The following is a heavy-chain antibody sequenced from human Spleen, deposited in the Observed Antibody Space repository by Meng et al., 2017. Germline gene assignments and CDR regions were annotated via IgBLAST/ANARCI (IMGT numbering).Heavy chain of an antibody. CDR2: IWYDGSNK. V-gene: IGHV3-33*01. D-gene: IGHD5/OR15-5a*01. CDR1: GFTFSSYG. J-gene: IGHJ4*02. Sequence: GESLKISCAASGFTFSSYGMHWVRQAPGKGLEWVAVIWYDGSNKYYADSVRGRFTISRDNSKNTLYLQMNSLRAEDTAVYYCAREALVVCLYYWGQGTLVTVSS. CDR3: AREALVVCLYY.